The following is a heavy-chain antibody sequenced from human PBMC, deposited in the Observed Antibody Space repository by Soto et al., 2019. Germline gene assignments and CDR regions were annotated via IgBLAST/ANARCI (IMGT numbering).Heavy chain of an antibody. CDR2: INAYNGNT. CDR3: ARDAPPADY. J-gene: IGHJ4*02. CDR1: GYTFTSYA. Sequence: QVQLVQSGAEVKKPGASVKVSCKASGYTFTSYAISWVRQAPVQGLEWMGWINAYNGNTNYAQKLQGRVTMTTTTSTSTAYIELMSLRTHDTSVYYFARDAPPADYWGQGTLVTVSS. V-gene: IGHV1-18*01.